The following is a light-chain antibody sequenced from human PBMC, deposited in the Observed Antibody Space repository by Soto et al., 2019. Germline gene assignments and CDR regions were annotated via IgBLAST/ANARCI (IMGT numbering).Light chain of an antibody. J-gene: IGKJ4*01. CDR2: AAS. Sequence: DVQMTQSPSSLSASVGDRVTITCRASQDINSYLAWNQQKPGNAPKSLIYAASSLQTGVPSRFSRSESGTDFTLLISSLQPEDSANYYTQQHNGCPHHFGAGTKVEIK. V-gene: IGKV1D-16*01. CDR3: QQHNGCPHH. CDR1: QDINSY.